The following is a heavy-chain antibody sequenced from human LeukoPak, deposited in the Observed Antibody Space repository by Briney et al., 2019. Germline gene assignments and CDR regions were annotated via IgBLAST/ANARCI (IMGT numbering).Heavy chain of an antibody. Sequence: GASVKVSCKASGYTFTSYGISWVRQAPGQGLEWMGWISAYNGNTNYAQKLQGRVTMTTDTSTSTAYMELRSLRSDDTAVYYCARASGLKGYGSGSYYYYYYYMDVWGKGTTVTISS. CDR2: ISAYNGNT. J-gene: IGHJ6*03. D-gene: IGHD3-10*01. CDR3: ARASGLKGYGSGSYYYYYYYMDV. CDR1: GYTFTSYG. V-gene: IGHV1-18*01.